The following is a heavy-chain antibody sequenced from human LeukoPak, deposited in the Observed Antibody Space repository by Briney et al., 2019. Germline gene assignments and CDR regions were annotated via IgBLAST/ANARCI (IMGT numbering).Heavy chain of an antibody. Sequence: QSGGSLRLSCAASGFTFSNYMMHWVRQAPGKGLVWVSRIKSDGITITYADSVKGRFTISRDNAKNTLYLQMNSLRAEDTAVCYCLRDLNWSLDQWGQGTLVTVSS. D-gene: IGHD1-20*01. CDR2: IKSDGITI. J-gene: IGHJ4*02. CDR1: GFTFSNYM. V-gene: IGHV3-74*01. CDR3: LRDLNWSLDQ.